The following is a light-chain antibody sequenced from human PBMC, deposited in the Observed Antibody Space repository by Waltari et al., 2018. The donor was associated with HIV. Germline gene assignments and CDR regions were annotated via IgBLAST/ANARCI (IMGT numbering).Light chain of an antibody. J-gene: IGLJ3*02. CDR2: EVN. Sequence: QSALTQPASVSGSPGQSIDISCTGTSRDVGTYKLISWYQHHPGKAPRLMIYEVNQRPSGVSNRFSGSKSGDTASLVISGLQAEDEAHYYCSSYAGGHTWVFGGGTKVTVL. CDR1: SRDVGTYKL. V-gene: IGLV2-23*02. CDR3: SSYAGGHTWV.